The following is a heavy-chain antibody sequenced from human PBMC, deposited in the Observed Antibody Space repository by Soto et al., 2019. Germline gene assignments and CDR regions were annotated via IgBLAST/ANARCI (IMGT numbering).Heavy chain of an antibody. Sequence: PSETLSLTCTVSGGSISSYHWSWIRQSPGKGLEWIGYIDYSGSANYNPSLKSRVTMSADTSKNQFSLRLSSVTAADTAVYYCARVAYTSGFNFCDYWGPGTLVTVSS. CDR3: ARVAYTSGFNFCDY. CDR1: GGSISSYH. CDR2: IDYSGSA. J-gene: IGHJ4*02. D-gene: IGHD6-19*01. V-gene: IGHV4-59*01.